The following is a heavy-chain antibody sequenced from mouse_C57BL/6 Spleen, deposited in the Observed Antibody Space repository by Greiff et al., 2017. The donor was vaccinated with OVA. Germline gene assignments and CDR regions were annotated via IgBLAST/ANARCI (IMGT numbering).Heavy chain of an antibody. CDR1: GYTFTSYW. J-gene: IGHJ2*01. V-gene: IGHV1-50*01. CDR2: IDPSDSYT. CDR3: ARGFDY. Sequence: QVQLQQPGAELVKPGASVKLSCKASGYTFTSYWMQWVKQRPGQGLEWIGEIDPSDSYTNYNQKFKGKATLTVDTSSSTAYMQLSSLTSEDSEVYYCARGFDYWGQGTTLTVSS.